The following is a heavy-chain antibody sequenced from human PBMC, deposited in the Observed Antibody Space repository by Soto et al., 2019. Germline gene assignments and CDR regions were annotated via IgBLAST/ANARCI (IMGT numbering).Heavy chain of an antibody. CDR3: ARGDIVVVPVGVDY. D-gene: IGHD2-2*01. CDR2: IYYSGST. J-gene: IGHJ4*02. CDR1: GGSISSGGYY. V-gene: IGHV4-31*03. Sequence: QVQLQESGPGLVKPSQTLSLTCTVSGGSISSGGYYWSWIRQHPGKGLEWIGYIYYSGSTYYNPSLKRRVTISVDTSKNQFSLKLSSVTAADTAVYYCARGDIVVVPVGVDYWGQGTLVTVSS.